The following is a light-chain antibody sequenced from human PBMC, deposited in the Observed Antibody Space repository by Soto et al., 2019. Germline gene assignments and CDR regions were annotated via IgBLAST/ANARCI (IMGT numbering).Light chain of an antibody. V-gene: IGLV2-23*01. CDR1: SSDVGNSNF. CDR3: CSYAGSTTWV. J-gene: IGLJ3*02. CDR2: EGT. Sequence: QSVLTQPAAVAGSPGQSITIACTGTSSDVGNSNFVSWYQHHRGKAPKLMIYEGTKLSSGVSNRFSGSKSGNTASLTISGLQAEDEADYYCCSYAGSTTWVFGGGTKVTVL.